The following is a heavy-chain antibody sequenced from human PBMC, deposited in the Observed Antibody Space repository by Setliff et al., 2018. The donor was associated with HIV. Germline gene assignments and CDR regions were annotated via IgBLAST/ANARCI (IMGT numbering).Heavy chain of an antibody. J-gene: IGHJ5*02. V-gene: IGHV4-34*01. CDR3: ARRLWFGELLRNWFDP. CDR2: INHSGST. CDR1: GGSFSGYY. Sequence: SETLSLSCAVYGGSFSGYYWSWIRQPPGKGLEWIGEINHSGSTNYNPSLKSRVTISVDTSKNQFSLKLSSVTAADTAVYYCARRLWFGELLRNWFDPWGQGTLVTVS. D-gene: IGHD3-10*01.